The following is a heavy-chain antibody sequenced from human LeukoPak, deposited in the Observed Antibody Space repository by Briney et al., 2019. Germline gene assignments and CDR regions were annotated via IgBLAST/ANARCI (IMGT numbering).Heavy chain of an antibody. Sequence: SETLSLTCTVSGYSISSGYYWGWIRQPPGKGLEWIGSIYHSGSTYYNPSLKSRVTISVDTSKNQFSLKLSSVTAADTAVYYCARGMVVVAATKVPNWFDPWGQGTLVTVSS. D-gene: IGHD2-15*01. CDR1: GYSISSGYY. J-gene: IGHJ5*02. CDR2: IYHSGST. V-gene: IGHV4-38-2*02. CDR3: ARGMVVVAATKVPNWFDP.